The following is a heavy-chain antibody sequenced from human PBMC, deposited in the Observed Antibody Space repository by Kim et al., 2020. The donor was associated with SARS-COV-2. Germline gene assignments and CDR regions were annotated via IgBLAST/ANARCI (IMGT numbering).Heavy chain of an antibody. CDR1: GFTFGDYA. CDR2: IRSKAYGGTT. D-gene: IGHD2-2*01. V-gene: IGHV3-49*04. J-gene: IGHJ6*02. Sequence: GGSLRLSCTASGFTFGDYAMSWVRQAPGKGLEWVGFIRSKAYGGTTEYAASVKGRFTISRDDSKSIAYLQMNSLKTEDTAVYYCTRDHCSITSCYADYYYSGMDVWGQGTTVTVSS. CDR3: TRDHCSITSCYADYYYSGMDV.